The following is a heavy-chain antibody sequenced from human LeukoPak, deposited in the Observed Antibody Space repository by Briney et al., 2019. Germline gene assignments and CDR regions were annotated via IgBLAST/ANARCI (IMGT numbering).Heavy chain of an antibody. CDR1: GFSLSTSGVG. J-gene: IGHJ5*02. V-gene: IGHV2-5*02. Sequence: SGPTLVKPTQTLTLTCTFSGFSLSTSGVGVGWIRQPPGKALEWLALIYWDDDKRYSPPLKSRLTITKDTSKNQVVLTMTNMGPVDTATYYCAHRGYSPNGNWFDPWGQGTLVAVSS. CDR2: IYWDDDK. CDR3: AHRGYSPNGNWFDP. D-gene: IGHD5-18*01.